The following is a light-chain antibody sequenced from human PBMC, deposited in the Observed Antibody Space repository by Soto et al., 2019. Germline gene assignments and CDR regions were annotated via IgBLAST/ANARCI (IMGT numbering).Light chain of an antibody. Sequence: QSVLTQPPSVSGAPGQRIAISCTGSSSNIGAGYDVHWYRQLPGTAPQLLIFADTTRPSGVPDRFSGSKSGTSASLAITGIQAEDEADYYCQSYDSSLSGLYVFGTGTKLTVL. V-gene: IGLV1-40*01. CDR1: SSNIGAGYD. CDR3: QSYDSSLSGLYV. CDR2: ADT. J-gene: IGLJ1*01.